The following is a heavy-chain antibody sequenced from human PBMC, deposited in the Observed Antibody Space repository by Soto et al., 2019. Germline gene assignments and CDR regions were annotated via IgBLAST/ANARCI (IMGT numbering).Heavy chain of an antibody. CDR2: IIPISDTT. D-gene: IGHD2-2*01. Sequence: QVQLVQSGAEVKKPGSSVNVSCKASGGTFSSYAISWVRQAPGQGLEWMGGIIPISDTTNYAQKFQGRVTITADESTSTAYMELSSLRSEDTAVYYCARSQGSSTSLEIYYYYYYGMDVWGQGTKVTVSS. CDR3: ARSQGSSTSLEIYYYYYYGMDV. CDR1: GGTFSSYA. J-gene: IGHJ6*02. V-gene: IGHV1-69*01.